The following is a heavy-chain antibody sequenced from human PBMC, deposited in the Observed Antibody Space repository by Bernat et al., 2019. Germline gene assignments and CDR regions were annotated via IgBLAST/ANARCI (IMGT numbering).Heavy chain of an antibody. V-gene: IGHV3-9*01. CDR3: AKVSNPKTYYYYMDV. CDR1: GFTFDDYA. Sequence: EVQLLESGGGLVQPGGSLRLSCAASGFTFDDYAMHLVRQAPGKGLEWVSGISWNSGSIGYADSVTGRFTISRDNAKNSLYLQMNSLRAEDTALYYCAKVSNPKTYYYYMDVWGKGTTVTVSS. CDR2: ISWNSGSI. J-gene: IGHJ6*03.